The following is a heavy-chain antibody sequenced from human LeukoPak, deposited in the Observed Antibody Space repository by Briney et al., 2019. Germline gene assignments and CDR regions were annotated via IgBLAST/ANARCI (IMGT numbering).Heavy chain of an antibody. CDR2: VKSKRDGGTI. V-gene: IGHV3-15*01. CDR3: TTVGSAWNFDY. Sequence: PGGSLRLSCAASGFTISNAWMTWVRQAPGKGLEWVARVKSKRDGGTIDYAAPVKGRFTISRDDFKDTLYLQMNSLEIEDAAVYYCTTVGSAWNFDYWGQGTLVTVSS. D-gene: IGHD6-25*01. J-gene: IGHJ4*02. CDR1: GFTISNAW.